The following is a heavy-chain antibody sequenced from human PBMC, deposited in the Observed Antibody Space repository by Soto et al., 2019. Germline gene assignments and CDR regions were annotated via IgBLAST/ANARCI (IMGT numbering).Heavy chain of an antibody. J-gene: IGHJ4*02. CDR3: ARATEVDTASDY. CDR2: IYYSGST. CDR1: GGSISSGGYY. D-gene: IGHD5-18*01. Sequence: SETLSLTCTVSGGSISSGGYYWSWIRQHPGKGLEWIGYIYYSGSTYYNPSLKSRVTISVDTSKNQFSLKLSSVTAADTAVYYCARATEVDTASDYWGQGTLVTVSS. V-gene: IGHV4-31*03.